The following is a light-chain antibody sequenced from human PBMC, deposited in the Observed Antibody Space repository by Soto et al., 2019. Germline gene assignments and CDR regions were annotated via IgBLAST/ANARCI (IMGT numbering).Light chain of an antibody. CDR3: QQSYSTPFT. V-gene: IGKV1-39*01. Sequence: EIEMTQSPASLSASVGERVTITCRAGQSVGNHLNWYQQKPGKAPKLLIYAASSLQGGVPSRFSGGGSGTDFTLTISSLQPEDFATYYCQQSYSTPFTFGPGTKVDIK. J-gene: IGKJ3*01. CDR2: AAS. CDR1: QSVGNH.